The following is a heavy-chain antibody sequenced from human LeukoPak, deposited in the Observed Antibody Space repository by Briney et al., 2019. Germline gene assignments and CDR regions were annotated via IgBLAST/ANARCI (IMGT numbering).Heavy chain of an antibody. Sequence: SETLSLTCSVSGGSISSSTFYWGWIRQSPGKGLEWIGSFYYRGSPYYDSSLKSRVTISVDTSKNQFSLRLSSVTAADTAVYYCGRLYGGDSGVGAFDIWGQGTLVTVSS. D-gene: IGHD4-23*01. CDR2: FYYRGSP. CDR1: GGSISSSTFY. J-gene: IGHJ4*01. V-gene: IGHV4-39*01. CDR3: GRLYGGDSGVGAFDI.